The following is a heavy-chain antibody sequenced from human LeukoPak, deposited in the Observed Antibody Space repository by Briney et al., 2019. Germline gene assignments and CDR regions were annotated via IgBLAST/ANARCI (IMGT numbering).Heavy chain of an antibody. V-gene: IGHV3-20*01. CDR3: ARAWNYYDSSGYYYDY. J-gene: IGHJ4*02. Sequence: PGRSLRLSCAASGFTFDDYGMSWVRQAPGKGLEWVSGINWNGGSTGYADSVKGRFTISRDNAKNSLYLQMNSLRAEDTALYHCARAWNYYDSSGYYYDYWGQGTLVTVSS. D-gene: IGHD3-22*01. CDR2: INWNGGST. CDR1: GFTFDDYG.